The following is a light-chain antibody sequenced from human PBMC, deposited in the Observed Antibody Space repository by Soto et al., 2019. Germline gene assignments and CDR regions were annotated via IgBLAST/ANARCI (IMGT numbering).Light chain of an antibody. CDR1: SSNIGNNY. J-gene: IGLJ1*01. Sequence: QSVLTQSPSASGTPGQRVTISCSGSSSNIGNNYVHWYQQLPGVAPQLLIYKNNQRPSGVPDRFSGSKSGTSASLAISGLWSEDEADYYCGTWDDRLGQYVFGAGSKLTV. CDR2: KNN. CDR3: GTWDDRLGQYV. V-gene: IGLV1-47*03.